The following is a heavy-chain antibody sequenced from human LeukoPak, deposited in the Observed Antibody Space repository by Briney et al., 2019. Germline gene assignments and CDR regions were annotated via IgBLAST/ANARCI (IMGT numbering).Heavy chain of an antibody. CDR2: INHSGST. J-gene: IGHJ4*02. D-gene: IGHD3-10*01. CDR3: ARRGAYYYGSGSYDY. V-gene: IGHV4-34*01. Sequence: SETLSLTCTVSGGSITDYYWSWIRQPPGKGLEWIGEINHSGSTNYNPSLKSRVTISVDTSKNQFSLKLSSVTAADTAVYYCARRGAYYYGSGSYDYWGQGTLVTVSS. CDR1: GGSITDYY.